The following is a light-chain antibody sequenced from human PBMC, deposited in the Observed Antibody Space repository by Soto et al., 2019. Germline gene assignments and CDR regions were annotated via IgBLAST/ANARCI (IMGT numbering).Light chain of an antibody. Sequence: EIVLTQSPGTLSLSAGERATLSCRASQSVSRNYLAWYQHKPGQAPTALIYGASNRATGVPDGFSGSGSGTDFTLTISRLEPEDFAVYYCQNYDTSPTFGQGTKVEVK. V-gene: IGKV3-20*01. CDR3: QNYDTSPT. CDR1: QSVSRNY. CDR2: GAS. J-gene: IGKJ1*01.